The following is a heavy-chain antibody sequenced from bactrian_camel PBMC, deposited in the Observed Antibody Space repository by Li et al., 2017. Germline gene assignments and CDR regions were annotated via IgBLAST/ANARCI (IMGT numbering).Heavy chain of an antibody. Sequence: HVQLVESGGEPVQAGGSLRLSCVASGYTFGTYCMGWFRQAPGKEREGVAALESDGTTIYADSVKGRFRISEDNAKNTPYLELNSLKPEDTAIYYCAADGLDEQDCSWCSFRENEYKYWGQGTQVTVS. V-gene: IGHV3S53*01. J-gene: IGHJ4*01. CDR2: LESDGTT. D-gene: IGHD6*01. CDR1: GYTFGTYC. CDR3: AADGLDEQDCSWCSFRENEYKY.